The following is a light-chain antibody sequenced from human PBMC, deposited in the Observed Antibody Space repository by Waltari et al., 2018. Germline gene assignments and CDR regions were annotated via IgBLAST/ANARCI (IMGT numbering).Light chain of an antibody. J-gene: IGKJ3*01. CDR1: QRGASW. CDR3: QQYNNNSPFA. CDR2: KAS. V-gene: IGKV1-5*03. Sequence: DIQMTQSPSTLSASVGDRVTITCRASQRGASWVAWDQQKPGKAPKLLIYKASTLESGVPSRFSGSGSGTEFTLSITSLQPDDFATYYCQQYNNNSPFAFGPGTRVDIK.